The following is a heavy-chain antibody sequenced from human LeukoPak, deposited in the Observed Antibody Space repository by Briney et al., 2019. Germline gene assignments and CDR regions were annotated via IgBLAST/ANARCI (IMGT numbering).Heavy chain of an antibody. J-gene: IGHJ4*02. CDR1: GFTFSNYW. D-gene: IGHD1-26*01. CDR2: INGDGSST. V-gene: IGHV3-74*01. CDR3: ARDARAGELLYYFDY. Sequence: PGGSLRLSCAASGFTFSNYWMHWARQAPGKGLVWVSRINGDGSSTKYADSVKGRFTISRDNAKNTLYLQMNSLRVEDTAVYYCARDARAGELLYYFDYWGQGTLVTVSS.